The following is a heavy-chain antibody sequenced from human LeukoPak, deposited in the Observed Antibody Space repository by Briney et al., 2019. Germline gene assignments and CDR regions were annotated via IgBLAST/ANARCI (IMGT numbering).Heavy chain of an antibody. CDR1: GGSISSSSYY. V-gene: IGHV4-39*07. J-gene: IGHJ4*02. D-gene: IGHD5-18*01. Sequence: SETLSLTRTVSGGSISSSSYYWGWIRQPPGKGLEWIGSIYYSGSTYYNPSLKSRVTISVDTSKNQFSLKLSSVTAADTAVYYCARGNTAMDDYFDYWGQGTLVTVSS. CDR2: IYYSGST. CDR3: ARGNTAMDDYFDY.